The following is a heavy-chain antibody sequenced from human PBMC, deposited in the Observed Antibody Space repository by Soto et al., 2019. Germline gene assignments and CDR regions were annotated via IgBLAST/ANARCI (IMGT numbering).Heavy chain of an antibody. V-gene: IGHV3-48*03. J-gene: IGHJ4*02. CDR1: GFTFSSYE. CDR3: ARDVGGRYYDSSGYFDY. CDR2: ISSSGSTI. D-gene: IGHD3-22*01. Sequence: GGSLRLSCAASGFTFSSYEMNWVRQAPGKGLEWVSYISSSGSTIYYADSVKGRFTISRDNAKNSLYLQMNSLRAEDTAVYYCARDVGGRYYDSSGYFDYWGQGTLVTVSS.